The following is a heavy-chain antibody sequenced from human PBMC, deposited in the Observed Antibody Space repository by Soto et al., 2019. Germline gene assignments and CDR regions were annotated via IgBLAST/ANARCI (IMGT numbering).Heavy chain of an antibody. D-gene: IGHD6-13*01. CDR3: ARGFSSSWYVVY. J-gene: IGHJ4*02. Sequence: EVQLVESGGGFVQPGVSLRLSCAASGFTFSVYWIHWVRQAPGKGLVWVSRINGDGSSTSYADSVKGRFTISRDNAKNTLYLQINSLRAEDTAVYYCARGFSSSWYVVYWGQGTLVTVSS. CDR1: GFTFSVYW. CDR2: INGDGSST. V-gene: IGHV3-74*01.